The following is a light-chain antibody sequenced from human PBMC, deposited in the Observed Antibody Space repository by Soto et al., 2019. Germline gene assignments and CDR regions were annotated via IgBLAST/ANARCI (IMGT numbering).Light chain of an antibody. V-gene: IGKV3-11*01. CDR1: QSVSSY. CDR3: QQRSNWPPSIT. CDR2: DAS. Sequence: EIVLKQSPGTLSLYTGERATLSCRASQSVSSYLAWYQQKPGQAPRPLIYDASNRATGIPARFSGSGSGTDFTLTVSSLEPEDFAVYYCQQRSNWPPSITFGQGTRLEIK. J-gene: IGKJ5*01.